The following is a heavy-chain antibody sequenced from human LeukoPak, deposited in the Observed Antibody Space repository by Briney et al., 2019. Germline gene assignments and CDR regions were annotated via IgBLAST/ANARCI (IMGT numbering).Heavy chain of an antibody. CDR2: IYHSGST. CDR3: ARDFYDILTGYYYYFDY. D-gene: IGHD3-9*01. J-gene: IGHJ4*02. Sequence: PSGTLSLTCAVSGGSISSSNWWSWVRQPPGKGLEWIGEIYHSGSTNYNPSLKSRVTISVDTSKNQFSLKLSSVTAADTAVYYCARDFYDILTGYYYYFDYWGQGTLVTVSS. CDR1: GGSISSSNW. V-gene: IGHV4-4*02.